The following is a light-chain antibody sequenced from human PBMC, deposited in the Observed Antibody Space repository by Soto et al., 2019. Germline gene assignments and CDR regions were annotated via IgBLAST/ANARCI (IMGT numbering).Light chain of an antibody. Sequence: QSALTQPASVSVSPVQSITISCTGTSSDVGDYNYVSWYQQHPGKAHKLMIYEVNNRASGVSNRFSGSKSGNTASLTISGLHGEDEAHYYCSSFSISSTLVFGGGTKLNV. V-gene: IGLV2-14*01. J-gene: IGLJ3*02. CDR2: EVN. CDR3: SSFSISSTLV. CDR1: SSDVGDYNY.